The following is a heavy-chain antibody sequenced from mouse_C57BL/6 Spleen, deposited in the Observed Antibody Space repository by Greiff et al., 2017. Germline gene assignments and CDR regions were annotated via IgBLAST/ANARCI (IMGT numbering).Heavy chain of an antibody. CDR3: AVIYYGYDGSY. CDR2: ISSGSSTI. J-gene: IGHJ2*01. V-gene: IGHV5-17*01. D-gene: IGHD2-2*01. Sequence: DVMLVESGGGLVKPGGSLKLSCAASGFTFSDYGMHWVRQAPEKGLEWVAYISSGSSTIYYADTVKGRFTISRDNAKNTLFLQMTSLRSEDTAMYYCAVIYYGYDGSYWGQGTTLTVSS. CDR1: GFTFSDYG.